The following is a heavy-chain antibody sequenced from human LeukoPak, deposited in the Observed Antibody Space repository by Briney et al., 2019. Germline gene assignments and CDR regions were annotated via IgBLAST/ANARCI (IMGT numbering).Heavy chain of an antibody. J-gene: IGHJ4*02. V-gene: IGHV4-4*02. CDR2: IYHSGST. D-gene: IGHD3-22*01. CDR3: ATLENDSIGYYLGY. Sequence: SETLSLTCAVSGGSISSSNCWSWVRQPPGKGLEWIGQIYHSGSTTYNASLKSRVTISVDKSKNQFSLKLNSVTAADTAVYYCATLENDSIGYYLGYWGQGTLVTVSS. CDR1: GGSISSSNC.